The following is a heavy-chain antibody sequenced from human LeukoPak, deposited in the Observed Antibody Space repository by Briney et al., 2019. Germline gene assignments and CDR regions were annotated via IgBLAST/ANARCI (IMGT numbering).Heavy chain of an antibody. CDR2: IYTGGST. D-gene: IGHD6-19*01. V-gene: IGHV4-4*07. J-gene: IGHJ4*02. Sequence: SETLSLTCTVPGGSISSYYWSWIRQPAGKGLEWIGRIYTGGSTNYNPSLKSRVTMSVDTSKNQFSPKLSSVTAADTAVYYCASLGYSSGWYDDYWGQGTLVTVSS. CDR3: ASLGYSSGWYDDY. CDR1: GGSISSYY.